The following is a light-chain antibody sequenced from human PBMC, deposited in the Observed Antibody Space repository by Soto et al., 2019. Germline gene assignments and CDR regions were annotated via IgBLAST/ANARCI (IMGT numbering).Light chain of an antibody. J-gene: IGKJ2*02. CDR3: QQANTRRT. V-gene: IGKV1-12*01. CDR1: QGISSW. CDR2: AAS. Sequence: DIQMTQSPSSVSASVGDRVTITCRASQGISSWLDWYQQKTGKAPKLLIYAASSLQSGVPSRFSGSGSGPDFTLPISSLQPEDFATYYCQQANTRRTFGQGTKLQIK.